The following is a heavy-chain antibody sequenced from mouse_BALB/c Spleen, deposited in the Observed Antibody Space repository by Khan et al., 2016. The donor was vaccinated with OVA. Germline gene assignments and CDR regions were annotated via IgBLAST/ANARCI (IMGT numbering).Heavy chain of an antibody. J-gene: IGHJ2*01. CDR3: ARKNGSDFDY. V-gene: IGHV1-20*02. Sequence: VQLKESGPELVKPGASVKISCKASGYSFTGYFKNWVMQSHGKSLEWIGRINPHIGETFYNQKFKDKATLTVDESSRTAHMELRSLASEDSAVYYCARKNGSDFDYWGQGTTLTVSS. CDR2: INPHIGET. CDR1: GYSFTGYF. D-gene: IGHD1-1*01.